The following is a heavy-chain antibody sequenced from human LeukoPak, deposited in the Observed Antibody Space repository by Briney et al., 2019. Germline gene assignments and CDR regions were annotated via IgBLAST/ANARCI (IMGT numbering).Heavy chain of an antibody. V-gene: IGHV1-18*01. CDR3: ARDLKMGYSSGSYSWGTGSSNDY. CDR1: GYTFTNYG. D-gene: IGHD6-19*01. J-gene: IGHJ4*02. Sequence: GASVKVSCKASGYTFTNYGISWVRQAPGQGLEWMGWISAYNGNTNYAQKFQGRITMTTDTSTSTAYMELRSLRSDDTAVYYCARDLKMGYSSGSYSWGTGSSNDYWGQGTLVTVSS. CDR2: ISAYNGNT.